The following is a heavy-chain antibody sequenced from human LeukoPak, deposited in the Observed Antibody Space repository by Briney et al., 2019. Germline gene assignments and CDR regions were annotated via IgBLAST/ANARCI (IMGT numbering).Heavy chain of an antibody. V-gene: IGHV3-23*01. Sequence: GGSLRLSCVVSDFTFAVSWVRQAPGKGLEWISTINGRGDDSFHADSVKGRFTISRDNSKNTLYLQMNSLRAEDTAVYYCAKVQNDYGDYGAHWYFDLWGRGTLVTVSS. CDR2: INGRGDDS. CDR1: DFTFA. D-gene: IGHD4-17*01. J-gene: IGHJ2*01. CDR3: AKVQNDYGDYGAHWYFDL.